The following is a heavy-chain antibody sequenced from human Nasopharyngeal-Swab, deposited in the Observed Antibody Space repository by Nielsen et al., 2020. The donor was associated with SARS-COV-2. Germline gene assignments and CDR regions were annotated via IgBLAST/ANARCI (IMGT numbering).Heavy chain of an antibody. J-gene: IGHJ4*02. CDR2: INWNGETT. CDR3: ARSSYDMLTGYHDY. Sequence: GGSLRLSCAASGFTFSSYSMNWVRQAPGKGLEWVSGINWNGETTGYADSVKGRFIISRDHAKNSLYLQMNSLRAADTAVYHCARSSYDMLTGYHDYWGQGTLVTVSA. V-gene: IGHV3-20*01. D-gene: IGHD3-9*01. CDR1: GFTFSSYS.